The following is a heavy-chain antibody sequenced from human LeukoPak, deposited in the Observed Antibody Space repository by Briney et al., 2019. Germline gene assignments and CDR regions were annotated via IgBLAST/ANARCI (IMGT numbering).Heavy chain of an antibody. CDR2: IKQDGSEK. J-gene: IGHJ4*02. D-gene: IGHD6-13*01. CDR3: ARGLAAANTDFDY. V-gene: IGHV3-7*02. CDR1: GFTFSSYW. Sequence: GSLRLSCAASGFTFSSYWMSWVRQAPGKGLEWVANIKQDGSEKYYVDSVKGRFTISRDNAKSSLYLQMNSLRAEDTAVYYCARGLAAANTDFDYWGQGTLVTVSS.